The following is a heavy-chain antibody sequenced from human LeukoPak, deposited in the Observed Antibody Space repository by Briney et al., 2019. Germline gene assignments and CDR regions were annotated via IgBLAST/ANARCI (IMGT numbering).Heavy chain of an antibody. CDR2: INHSGST. CDR1: GGSFSGYY. D-gene: IGHD5-18*01. V-gene: IGHV4-34*01. CDR3: ARGRGHSYGIWEYYFDY. Sequence: SETLSLTCAVYGGSFSGYYWSWIRQPPGKGLEWIGEINHSGSTNYNPSLKSRVTISVDTSKNQFSLKLSSVTAADTAVYYCARGRGHSYGIWEYYFDYWGQGTLVTVSS. J-gene: IGHJ4*02.